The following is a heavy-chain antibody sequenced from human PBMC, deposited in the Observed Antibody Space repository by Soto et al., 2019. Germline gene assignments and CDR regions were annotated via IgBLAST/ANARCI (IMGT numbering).Heavy chain of an antibody. Sequence: EVQLVESGGGLVQPGGSLRLSCAASGFTFSDHYMDWVRQAPGKGLEWVGRSRNKANSYTTEYAASVKGRFTFSRDESKNSLYLQMNSLETEDTAVYYCARSRYSSYWYPDYWGQGTLVTVSS. CDR1: GFTFSDHY. CDR2: SRNKANSYTT. D-gene: IGHD6-19*01. V-gene: IGHV3-72*01. CDR3: ARSRYSSYWYPDY. J-gene: IGHJ4*02.